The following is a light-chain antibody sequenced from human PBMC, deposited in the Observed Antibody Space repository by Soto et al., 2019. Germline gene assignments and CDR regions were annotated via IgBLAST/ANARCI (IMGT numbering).Light chain of an antibody. CDR3: RSYAGSSFYI. Sequence: QSARTQPGSVNGAPGQSVTIFCTGTSSDVGSYNLVSWYQQHPGKAPKLMIYEVSKRPSGVSNRFSGSKSGNTASLTISWLQAEDEADYYCRSYAGSSFYIFGTGTKVNVL. V-gene: IGLV2-23*02. CDR2: EVS. CDR1: SSDVGSYNL. J-gene: IGLJ1*01.